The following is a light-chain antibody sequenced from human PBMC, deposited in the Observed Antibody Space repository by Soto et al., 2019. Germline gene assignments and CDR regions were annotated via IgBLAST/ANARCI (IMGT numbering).Light chain of an antibody. J-gene: IGKJ4*01. CDR3: QQYGSSPSGT. Sequence: EIVLTQSPGTLSLSPGERATLSCRASQSVSSSYLAWYQQKPGQAPRLLIYGASSRATGIPDRFSGSGSGTDFTLTISRLEPEDCAVYYCQQYGSSPSGTFGGGTKVEIK. CDR1: QSVSSSY. V-gene: IGKV3-20*01. CDR2: GAS.